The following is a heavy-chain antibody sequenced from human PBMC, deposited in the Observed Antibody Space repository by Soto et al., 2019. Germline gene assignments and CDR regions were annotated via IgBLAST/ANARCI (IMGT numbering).Heavy chain of an antibody. D-gene: IGHD3-3*01. CDR1: GFTFSSYS. CDR2: ISSSSSTI. J-gene: IGHJ6*03. Sequence: GGSLRLSCAASGFTFSSYSMNWVRQAPGKGLEWVSYISSSSSTIYYADSVKGRFTISRDNAKNSLYLQMNSLRAEDTAVYYCARLDYDFWSGYYYYYMDVWGKGTTVTVSS. CDR3: ARLDYDFWSGYYYYYMDV. V-gene: IGHV3-48*01.